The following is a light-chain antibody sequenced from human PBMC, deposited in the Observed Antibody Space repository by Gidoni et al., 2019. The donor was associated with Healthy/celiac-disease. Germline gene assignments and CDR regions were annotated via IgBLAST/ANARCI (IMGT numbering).Light chain of an antibody. CDR2: GAS. CDR1: QSVSSSY. Sequence: IVLTQSPGTLSLSPGERATLPCRASQSVSSSYLAWYQQKPGQAPRLLIYGASSRATGIPDRFSGSGSGTDFTLTISRLEPEDFAVYYCQQYGSSRGYTFGQGTKLEIK. CDR3: QQYGSSRGYT. J-gene: IGKJ2*01. V-gene: IGKV3-20*01.